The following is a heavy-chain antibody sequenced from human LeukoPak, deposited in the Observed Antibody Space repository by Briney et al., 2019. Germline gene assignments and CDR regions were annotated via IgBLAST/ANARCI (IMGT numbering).Heavy chain of an antibody. Sequence: ASVKVSCKASGYTFTTYNINWVRQAPGQGLEWMGWISGYNGNTNYAQKLQGRVTMTTDTSTSTAYMELRSLRSDDTAVYYCARAGAAGYWYFDLWGRGTLVTVSS. CDR3: ARAGAAGYWYFDL. D-gene: IGHD6-13*01. V-gene: IGHV1-18*01. CDR2: ISGYNGNT. CDR1: GYTFTTYN. J-gene: IGHJ2*01.